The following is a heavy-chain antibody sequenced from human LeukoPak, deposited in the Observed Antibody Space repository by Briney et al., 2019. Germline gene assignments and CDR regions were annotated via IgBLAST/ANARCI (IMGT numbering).Heavy chain of an antibody. Sequence: GGSLRLSCVGSGFTFSSYTMNWVRQAPGKGLEWVSSISSGATYIYYADSVRGRFTISRDNAKNSLYLQMNSLRAEDTAVYYCAIYSLNTGSYLMNYWGQGTLATVSS. CDR1: GFTFSSYT. D-gene: IGHD1-26*01. CDR2: ISSGATYI. CDR3: AIYSLNTGSYLMNY. V-gene: IGHV3-21*01. J-gene: IGHJ4*02.